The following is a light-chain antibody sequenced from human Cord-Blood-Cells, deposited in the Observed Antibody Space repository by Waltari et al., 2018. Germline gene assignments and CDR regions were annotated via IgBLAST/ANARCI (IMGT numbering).Light chain of an antibody. CDR3: MQALQTPRT. Sequence: IVMTQSPLSLPVTTGAPASISCRSSQSLLHSNGYNYLDWYLQKPGQSPQLLIYLGSNRASGVPDRFSGSGSGTDFTLKISRVEAEDVGVYYCMQALQTPRTFGQGTKVEIK. J-gene: IGKJ1*01. V-gene: IGKV2-28*01. CDR2: LGS. CDR1: QSLLHSNGYNY.